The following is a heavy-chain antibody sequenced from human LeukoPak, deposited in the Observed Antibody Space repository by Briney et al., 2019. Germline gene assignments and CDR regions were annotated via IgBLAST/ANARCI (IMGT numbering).Heavy chain of an antibody. Sequence: SETLSLTCAVYGGSFSGYYWSWIRRPPGKGLEWIGEINHSGSTNYNPSLKSRVTISVDTSKNQFSLKLSSVTAADTAVYYCARFPGTVTPPYYYYGMDVWGQGTTVTVSS. D-gene: IGHD4-17*01. CDR3: ARFPGTVTPPYYYYGMDV. V-gene: IGHV4-34*01. J-gene: IGHJ6*02. CDR1: GGSFSGYY. CDR2: INHSGST.